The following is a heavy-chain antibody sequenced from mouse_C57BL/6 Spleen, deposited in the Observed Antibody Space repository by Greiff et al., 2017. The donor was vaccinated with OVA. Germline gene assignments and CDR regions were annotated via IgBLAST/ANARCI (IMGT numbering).Heavy chain of an antibody. D-gene: IGHD2-3*01. J-gene: IGHJ3*01. CDR3: ARFFIYDGGAWLAY. CDR2: INPNNGGT. Sequence: EVHLVESGPELVKPGASVKMSCKASGYTFTDYNMHWVKQSHGKSLEWIGYINPNNGGTSYNQKFKGKATLTVNKSSSTAYMELRSLTSEDSAVYYCARFFIYDGGAWLAYWGQGTLVTVSA. V-gene: IGHV1-22*01. CDR1: GYTFTDYN.